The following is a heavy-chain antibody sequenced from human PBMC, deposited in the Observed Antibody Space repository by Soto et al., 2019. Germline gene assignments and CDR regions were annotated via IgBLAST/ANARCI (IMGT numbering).Heavy chain of an antibody. CDR1: GYTFTSYY. CDR2: INPSGGST. CDR3: TSKAGTGFDY. V-gene: IGHV1-46*01. D-gene: IGHD6-13*01. J-gene: IGHJ4*02. Sequence: GASVTVSCKASGYTFTSYYMHWVRQAPGQGLEWMGIINPSGGSTSYAQKLQGRVTMTRDTSTSTVYMELSSLGSEDTAVYYCTSKAGTGFDYWGQGTLVTVSS.